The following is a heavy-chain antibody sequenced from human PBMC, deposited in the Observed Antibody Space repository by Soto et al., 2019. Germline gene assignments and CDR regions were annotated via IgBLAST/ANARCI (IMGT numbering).Heavy chain of an antibody. V-gene: IGHV4-30-4*01. Sequence: QVQLQESGPGLVKPSQTLSLTCTVSGASISSGDYYWSWIRQPPGKGLEWIGYIYDSGSTYYNPSLKSRVTISVDTSKNQFSLKLSSVTAADTAVHFCARGEYDFVWGSYRGAVAGTSGKAFDIWGQGTMVTVSS. J-gene: IGHJ3*02. CDR1: GASISSGDYY. CDR3: ARGEYDFVWGSYRGAVAGTSGKAFDI. CDR2: IYDSGST. D-gene: IGHD3-16*02.